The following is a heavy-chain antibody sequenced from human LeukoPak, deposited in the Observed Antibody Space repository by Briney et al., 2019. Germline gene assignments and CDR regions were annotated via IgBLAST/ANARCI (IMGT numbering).Heavy chain of an antibody. Sequence: GGSLRLSCAASGFTFSSYAVHWVRQAPGKGLEWVSLISGDGGSTYYADSVKGRFTISRDNNKISLYLQMNSLRTEDTALYYCAKLSGSGSPLWGQGTLVTVSS. CDR1: GFTFSSYA. D-gene: IGHD3-10*01. CDR2: ISGDGGST. J-gene: IGHJ4*02. CDR3: AKLSGSGSPL. V-gene: IGHV3-43*02.